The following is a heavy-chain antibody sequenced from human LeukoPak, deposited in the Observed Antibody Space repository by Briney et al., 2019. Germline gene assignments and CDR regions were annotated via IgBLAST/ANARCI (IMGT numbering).Heavy chain of an antibody. V-gene: IGHV3-30*01. D-gene: IGHD5-24*01. CDR1: GFTFSSYA. Sequence: GRSLRLSCAASGFTFSSYAMHWVRQAPGKGLEWVAVISYDGSNKYYADSVKGRFTISRDNSKNTLYLQMNSLRAEDTAVYYCARGGGYNSLDYWGQGTLVTVSS. CDR2: ISYDGSNK. J-gene: IGHJ4*02. CDR3: ARGGGYNSLDY.